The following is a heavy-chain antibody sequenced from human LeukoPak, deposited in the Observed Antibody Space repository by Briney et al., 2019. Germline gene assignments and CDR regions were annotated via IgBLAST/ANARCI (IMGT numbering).Heavy chain of an antibody. V-gene: IGHV4-59*08. CDR3: AITYNSYGQPGWFDP. CDR1: GGSISSYY. D-gene: IGHD5-18*01. J-gene: IGHJ5*02. CDR2: LYYSGST. Sequence: PSETLSLTCTVSGGSISSYYWSWIRQPPGKGLEWIGYLYYSGSTNYNPSLKSRVTISVDTSKNQFSLMLSSVTAADTALYYCAITYNSYGQPGWFDPWGQGTLVTVSS.